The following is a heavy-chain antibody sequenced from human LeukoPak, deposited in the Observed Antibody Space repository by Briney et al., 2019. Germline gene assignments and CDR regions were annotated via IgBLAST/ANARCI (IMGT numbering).Heavy chain of an antibody. J-gene: IGHJ4*02. CDR3: AKNYYGSGTMGGY. V-gene: IGHV3-23*01. Sequence: GGSLRLSCAASGFTFTSFTMTWVLQAPGKGLEWVSTIGGSGASTYYAGSVKGRFTISRDNSKNTLSLQMNSLRAEDSAIYYCAKNYYGSGTMGGYWGQGTLVTVSS. CDR1: GFTFTSFT. D-gene: IGHD3-10*01. CDR2: IGGSGAST.